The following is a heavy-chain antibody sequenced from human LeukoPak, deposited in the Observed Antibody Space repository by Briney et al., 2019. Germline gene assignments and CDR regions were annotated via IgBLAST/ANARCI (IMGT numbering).Heavy chain of an antibody. Sequence: ASVKVSCTASGYTFTSYYMHWVRQAPGQGLEWMVIINPSGGSTSYAQKFQGRVTMTRDMSTSTDYMELSSLRSEDTAVYYCARDNSVEDTAWWFDPWGQGTLVTVSS. CDR3: ARDNSVEDTAWWFDP. CDR2: INPSGGST. CDR1: GYTFTSYY. D-gene: IGHD4-23*01. V-gene: IGHV1-46*01. J-gene: IGHJ5*02.